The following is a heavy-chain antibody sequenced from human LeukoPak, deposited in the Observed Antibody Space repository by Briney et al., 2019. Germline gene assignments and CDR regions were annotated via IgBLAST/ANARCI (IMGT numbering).Heavy chain of an antibody. J-gene: IGHJ5*02. CDR2: IYHSGST. CDR1: GYSISSGYY. V-gene: IGHV4-38-2*01. Sequence: SETLSLTCAVSGYSISSGYYWGWMRQPPGKGLEWIGSIYHSGSTYYNPSLKSRVTISVDTSKNQFSLKLSSVTAADTAVYYCARGLMGIVVVPAAISSWFDPWGEGTLVTVSS. CDR3: ARGLMGIVVVPAAISSWFDP. D-gene: IGHD2-2*03.